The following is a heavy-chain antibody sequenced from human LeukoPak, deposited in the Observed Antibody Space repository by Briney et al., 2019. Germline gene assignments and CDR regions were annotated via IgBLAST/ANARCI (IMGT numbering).Heavy chain of an antibody. J-gene: IGHJ4*02. CDR3: AKEDIAGNGFPFDS. CDR2: ISSSGRSI. V-gene: IGHV3-48*03. CDR1: GFTFNIYE. D-gene: IGHD5-12*01. Sequence: PGGSLRLSCAASGFTFNIYEMNWVRQAPGKGPEWISYISSSGRSIYYADSVKGRFTISRDNAKNSVYLQMNGLRVGDTAIYYCAKEDIAGNGFPFDSWGQGTMVTVSS.